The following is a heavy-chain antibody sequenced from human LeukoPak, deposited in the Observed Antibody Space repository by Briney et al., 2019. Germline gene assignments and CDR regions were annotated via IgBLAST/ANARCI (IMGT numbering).Heavy chain of an antibody. V-gene: IGHV4-34*01. J-gene: IGHJ4*02. D-gene: IGHD6-19*01. Sequence: SETLSPTCAVYGGSFSGYYWSWIRQPPGKGLEWIGEINHSGSTNYNPSLKSRVTISVDTSKNQFSLKLSSVTAADTAVYYCARGGPGYSSGWYVPAISYFDYWGQGTLVTVSS. CDR3: ARGGPGYSSGWYVPAISYFDY. CDR1: GGSFSGYY. CDR2: INHSGST.